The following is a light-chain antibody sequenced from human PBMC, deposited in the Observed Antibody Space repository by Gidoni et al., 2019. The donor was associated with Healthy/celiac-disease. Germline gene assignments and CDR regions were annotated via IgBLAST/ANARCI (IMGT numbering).Light chain of an antibody. CDR1: QDIGNY. CDR2: DAS. CDR3: RQYDNLPPALT. Sequence: DIQMTQSPSSLSASVGDRVTITCQASQDIGNYLTWYQQKPGKSPKLLIYDASNMETGGTSRFSGSGAGTDLTFTIISLQPEEIATYYCRQYDNLPPALTFGGGTKVEI. J-gene: IGKJ4*01. V-gene: IGKV1-33*01.